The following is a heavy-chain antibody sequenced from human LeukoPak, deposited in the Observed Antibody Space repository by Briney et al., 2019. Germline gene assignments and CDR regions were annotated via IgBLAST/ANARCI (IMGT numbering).Heavy chain of an antibody. CDR2: ISWNSGSI. V-gene: IGHV3-9*01. D-gene: IGHD6-19*01. Sequence: GRSLRLSCAASGFTFDDYAMHWVRQAPGKGLEWVSGISWNSGSIGYADSVKGRFTISRDNAKNSLYLQMNSLRAEDTALYYCAKLAYSSGNYCFDYWGQGTLVTVSS. J-gene: IGHJ4*02. CDR1: GFTFDDYA. CDR3: AKLAYSSGNYCFDY.